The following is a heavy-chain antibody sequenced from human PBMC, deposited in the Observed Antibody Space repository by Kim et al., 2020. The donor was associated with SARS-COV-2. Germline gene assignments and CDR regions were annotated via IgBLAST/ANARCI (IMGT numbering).Heavy chain of an antibody. CDR3: VRWNNMGGSGWFDP. CDR2: IDTKTGNP. J-gene: IGHJ5*02. CDR1: GYTFTNYV. Sequence: ASVKVSCKASGYTFTNYVINWVRQAPGQGLEWMGWIDTKTGNPMYAQGFTGRFVFSLDTSVSTTYLQISSLKTEDTAVYYCVRWNNMGGSGWFDPWGQGTLLIVSS. D-gene: IGHD6-25*01. V-gene: IGHV7-4-1*02.